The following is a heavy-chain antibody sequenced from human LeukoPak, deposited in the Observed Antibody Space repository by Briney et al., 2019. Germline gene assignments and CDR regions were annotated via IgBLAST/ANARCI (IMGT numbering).Heavy chain of an antibody. CDR3: TRPEVTAINDYYYYMDV. V-gene: IGHV3-73*01. Sequence: GGSLRLSCAASGFTFSDSALHWVRQASGKGQEWVGRIKGKSKNYATAYAASVKGRFTISRDDSKNTAYLQMNSLKTEDAAVYYCTRPEVTAINDYYYYMDVWGKGTTVTVSS. CDR1: GFTFSDSA. D-gene: IGHD2-21*02. CDR2: IKGKSKNYAT. J-gene: IGHJ6*03.